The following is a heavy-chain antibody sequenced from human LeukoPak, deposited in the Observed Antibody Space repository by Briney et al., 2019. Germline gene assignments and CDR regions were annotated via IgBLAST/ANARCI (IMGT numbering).Heavy chain of an antibody. V-gene: IGHV3-21*01. CDR3: ARDRSSRSGWTETPFDY. Sequence: GGSLRLSCAGSGFALKSYSLSWVRQAPGKGLEWVSSISSTSAYIYYADSVKGRFTISRDNVDNVVYLQMNSLGAEDTAVYYCARDRSSRSGWTETPFDYWGQGTLVTVSS. D-gene: IGHD6-19*01. J-gene: IGHJ4*02. CDR1: GFALKSYS. CDR2: ISSTSAYI.